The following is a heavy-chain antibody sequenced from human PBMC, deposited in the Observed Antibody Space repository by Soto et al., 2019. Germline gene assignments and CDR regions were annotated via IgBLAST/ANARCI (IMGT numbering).Heavy chain of an antibody. V-gene: IGHV4-31*03. CDR1: GGSISSGGYY. CDR3: ARASSTSPNWFDP. CDR2: IYYSGST. J-gene: IGHJ5*02. Sequence: NPSETLSLTCTVSGGSISSGGYYWSWIRQHPGKGLEWIGYIYYSGSTYYNPSLKSRVTISVDTSKNQFSLKLSSVTAADTAVYYCARASSTSPNWFDPWGQGTLVTVSS. D-gene: IGHD2-2*01.